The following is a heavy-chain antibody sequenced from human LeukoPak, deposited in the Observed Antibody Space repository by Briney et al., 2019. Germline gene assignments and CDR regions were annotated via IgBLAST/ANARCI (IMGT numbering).Heavy chain of an antibody. J-gene: IGHJ3*02. CDR2: INSDGSST. Sequence: SGGPLRLSCAASGFTFSSYWMHWVRQAPGKGLVWVSRINSDGSSTSYADSVKGRFTISRDNAKNTLYLQMNSLRAEDTAVYYCARELRGYSYGDAFDIWGQGTMVTVSS. V-gene: IGHV3-74*01. CDR1: GFTFSSYW. D-gene: IGHD5-18*01. CDR3: ARELRGYSYGDAFDI.